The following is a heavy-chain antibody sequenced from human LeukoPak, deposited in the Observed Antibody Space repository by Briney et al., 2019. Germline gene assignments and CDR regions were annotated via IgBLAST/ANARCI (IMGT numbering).Heavy chain of an antibody. D-gene: IGHD6-25*01. V-gene: IGHV4-34*01. CDR3: ARRRAAGPGIDY. J-gene: IGHJ4*02. Sequence: SETLSLTCAVYGGSFSGYYWSWIRQPPGKGLEWIGEINHSGSTNYNPSLKSRVTISVDTSKNQFSLKLGSVPAADTAVYYCARRRAAGPGIDYWGQGTLVTVSS. CDR1: GGSFSGYY. CDR2: INHSGST.